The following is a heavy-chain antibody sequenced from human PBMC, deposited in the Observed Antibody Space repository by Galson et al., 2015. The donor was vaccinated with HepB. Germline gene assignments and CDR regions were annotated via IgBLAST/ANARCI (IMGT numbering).Heavy chain of an antibody. J-gene: IGHJ4*02. D-gene: IGHD1-14*01. Sequence: SVKVSCKASGYTFSSYSITWLRQAPGQGLECMGWISGYSGDTNYAQKFQGRVTMTTDTSTSTAYMELRSLTSDDTAVYYCARGGRTSYYFDYWGQGTLVSVSS. CDR3: ARGGRTSYYFDY. CDR1: GYTFSSYS. V-gene: IGHV1-18*01. CDR2: ISGYSGDT.